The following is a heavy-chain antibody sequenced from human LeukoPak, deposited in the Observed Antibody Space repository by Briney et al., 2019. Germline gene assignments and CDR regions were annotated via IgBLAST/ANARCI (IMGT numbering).Heavy chain of an antibody. D-gene: IGHD4-17*01. CDR1: GFTFSSYS. Sequence: GGSLRLSCAASGFTFSSYSMNGVRQAPGKGLEGVSSISSSSSYMYYADSVKGRFTISRDNAKNSLYLQMNSLRAEDTAVYYCARANYGEGFDYWGQGTLVTVSS. CDR2: ISSSSSYM. CDR3: ARANYGEGFDY. V-gene: IGHV3-21*01. J-gene: IGHJ4*02.